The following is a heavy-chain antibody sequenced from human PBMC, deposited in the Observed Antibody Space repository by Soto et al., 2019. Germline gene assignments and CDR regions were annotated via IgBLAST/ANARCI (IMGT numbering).Heavy chain of an antibody. CDR2: ISAYNGNT. D-gene: IGHD3-16*02. CDR3: ARGIMITLGGGIVPSYYYGMHV. CDR1: GYTFTSYG. J-gene: IGHJ6*02. V-gene: IGHV1-18*04. Sequence: SVKASCKASGYTFTSYGISWVRQAPGQGIEWMGWISAYNGNTNYAQKNQGRVTMTTDTSTSTANIELRSMRSDDKAVSSCARGIMITLGGGIVPSYYYGMHVLGQGTTVT.